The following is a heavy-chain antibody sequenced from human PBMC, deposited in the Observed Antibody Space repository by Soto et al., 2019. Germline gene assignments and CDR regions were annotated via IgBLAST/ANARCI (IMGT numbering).Heavy chain of an antibody. Sequence: EVQLVESGGGLVQPGGSLRLSCAASGFTFSSYEMNWVRQAPGKGLEWVSYISSSGSTIYYADSVKGRFTISRDNAKNSLDLQMNSLIAEDTAVYYCASIVPAAMIHYYGMDVWGQGTTVTVSS. CDR2: ISSSGSTI. D-gene: IGHD2-2*01. V-gene: IGHV3-48*03. CDR1: GFTFSSYE. J-gene: IGHJ6*02. CDR3: ASIVPAAMIHYYGMDV.